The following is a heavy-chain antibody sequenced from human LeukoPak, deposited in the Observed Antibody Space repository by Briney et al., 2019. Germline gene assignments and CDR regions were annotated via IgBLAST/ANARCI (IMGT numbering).Heavy chain of an antibody. CDR2: ISSSSSYI. V-gene: IGHV3-21*01. D-gene: IGHD6-13*01. J-gene: IGHJ4*02. CDR1: GFTFSSYS. Sequence: PGGSLRLSCAASGFTFSSYSMNWVRQAPGKGLEWVSSISSSSSYIYYADSVKGRFTISRDNAKNSLYLQMNSLRAEDTAVYYCARASARYSSRYFDYWGQGTLVTVSS. CDR3: ARASARYSSRYFDY.